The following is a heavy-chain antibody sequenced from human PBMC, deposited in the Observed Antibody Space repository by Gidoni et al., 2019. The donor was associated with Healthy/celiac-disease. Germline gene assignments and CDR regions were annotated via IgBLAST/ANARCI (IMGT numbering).Heavy chain of an antibody. V-gene: IGHV3-30-3*01. J-gene: IGHJ6*02. Sequence: QVQLVESGGGVVQPGRSLRLSCAASGFTFSSYAMHWVRQAPGKGREWVAVISYDGSNKYYADSVKGRFTISRDNSKNTLYLQMNSLRAEDTAVYYCARDGRSIAAAGTGFYYYYYGMDVWGQGTTVTVSS. D-gene: IGHD6-13*01. CDR2: ISYDGSNK. CDR1: GFTFSSYA. CDR3: ARDGRSIAAAGTGFYYYYYGMDV.